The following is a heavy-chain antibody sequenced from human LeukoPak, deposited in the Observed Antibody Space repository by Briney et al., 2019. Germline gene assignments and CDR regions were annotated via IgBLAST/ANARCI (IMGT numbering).Heavy chain of an antibody. J-gene: IGHJ4*02. CDR1: GFIFRNYA. CDR2: ISGSDGTT. V-gene: IGHV3-23*01. Sequence: PGGSLRLSCAASGFIFRNYAMTWVRQAPGKGLEWVSSISGSDGTTYYADSVQGRFTISRDNSKNTLFLRMNSLSADDTAVYYCAKDREWLGRNFDYWGQGTQVTVSS. CDR3: AKDREWLGRNFDY. D-gene: IGHD6-19*01.